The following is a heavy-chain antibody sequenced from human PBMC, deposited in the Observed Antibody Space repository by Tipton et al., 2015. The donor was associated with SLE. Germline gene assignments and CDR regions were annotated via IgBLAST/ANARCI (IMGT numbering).Heavy chain of an antibody. CDR3: AAYHYDASGDQYMDV. V-gene: IGHV4-31*03. J-gene: IGHJ6*03. D-gene: IGHD3-22*01. CDR1: GGSISSGGYY. CDR2: IYDTETT. Sequence: TLSLTCTVSGGSISSGGYYWSWIRQHPGKGLEWIGYIYDTETTYYNPSLKSRVTMSIDRSKNHFSLRLRSVSAADTATYYCAAYHYDASGDQYMDVWGKGTTVTVSS.